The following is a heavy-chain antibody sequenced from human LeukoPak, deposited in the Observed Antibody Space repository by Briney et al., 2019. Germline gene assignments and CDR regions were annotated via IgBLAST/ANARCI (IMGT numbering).Heavy chain of an antibody. Sequence: SETLSLTCAVFGGSFTTYYWSWIRQPPGKGLEWIGEINHSGSTNYNPSLKSRVTISLDTSKNQFFLNLSSVTAADTAVYYCARGRYSSGWDNYYFDYWGQGTLVTVSS. CDR3: ARGRYSSGWDNYYFDY. CDR2: INHSGST. CDR1: GGSFTTYY. V-gene: IGHV4-34*01. D-gene: IGHD6-19*01. J-gene: IGHJ4*02.